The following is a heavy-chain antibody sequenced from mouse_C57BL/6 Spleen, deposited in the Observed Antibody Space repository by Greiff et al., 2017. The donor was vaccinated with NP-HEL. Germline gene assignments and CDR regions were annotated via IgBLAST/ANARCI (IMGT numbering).Heavy chain of an antibody. CDR2: MYPGDGDT. Sequence: VKLQESGPELVKPGASVKISCKASGYAFSSSWMNWVKQRPGKGLEWIGRMYPGDGDTNYNGKFKGKATLTADKSSSTAYMQLSSLTSEDSAVYFCAPITTVYAMDYWGQGTSVTVSS. V-gene: IGHV1-82*01. J-gene: IGHJ4*01. D-gene: IGHD1-1*01. CDR3: APITTVYAMDY. CDR1: GYAFSSSW.